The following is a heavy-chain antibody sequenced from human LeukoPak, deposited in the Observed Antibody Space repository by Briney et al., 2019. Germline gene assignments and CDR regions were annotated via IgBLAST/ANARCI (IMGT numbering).Heavy chain of an antibody. CDR1: GFTFSSYW. J-gene: IGHJ6*03. CDR2: IKQDGSEK. D-gene: IGHD2-15*01. V-gene: IGHV3-7*01. CDR3: VVVTSYYYYMDV. Sequence: PGGSLRLSCAASGFTFSSYWMSWVRQAPGKGLEWVANIKQDGSEKYYVDSVKGRFTISRDNAKKSLYPQMNSLRAEDTAVYYCVVVTSYYYYMDVWGKGTTVTISS.